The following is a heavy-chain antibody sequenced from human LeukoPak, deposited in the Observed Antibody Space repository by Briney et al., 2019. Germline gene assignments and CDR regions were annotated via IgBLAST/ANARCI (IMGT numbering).Heavy chain of an antibody. J-gene: IGHJ3*02. CDR2: IYYSGST. CDR3: ARIYGDYAGGAFDI. D-gene: IGHD4-17*01. V-gene: IGHV4-61*01. CDR1: GGSFSSGSYY. Sequence: SETLSLTCTVSGGSFSSGSYYWSWIRQPPGKGLEWIGYIYYSGSTNYNPSLKSRVTISVDTSKNQFSLKLSSVTAADTAVYYCARIYGDYAGGAFDIWGQGTMVTVSS.